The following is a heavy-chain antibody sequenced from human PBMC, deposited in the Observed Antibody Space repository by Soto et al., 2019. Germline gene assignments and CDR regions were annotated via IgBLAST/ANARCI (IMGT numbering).Heavy chain of an antibody. CDR1: GGSIYTYY. V-gene: IGHV4-59*01. D-gene: IGHD2-2*01. J-gene: IGHJ6*02. Sequence: SETLPLTCNVSGGSIYTYYWNWIRQPPGKRLERIGYISDGGSTNYNPSLKSRVTISVDTSKKQVSLKLSSVSAPDTARYFRAGYCSRAICPEEHYFALEVWCQGTTVTVSS. CDR3: AGYCSRAICPEEHYFALEV. CDR2: ISDGGST.